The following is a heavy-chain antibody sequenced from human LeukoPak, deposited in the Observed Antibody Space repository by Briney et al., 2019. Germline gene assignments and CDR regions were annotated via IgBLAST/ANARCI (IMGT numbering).Heavy chain of an antibody. CDR1: GGTFSSYA. V-gene: IGHV1-69*13. Sequence: SVKVSCKASGGTFSSYAISWVRQAPGQGLEWMGGIIPIFGTANYAQKFQGRVTITADESTSRAHMELSSLRSADKDVYFCARALGDSSSWYAFDIWAQGTMVSVCS. CDR2: IIPIFGTA. J-gene: IGHJ3*02. CDR3: ARALGDSSSWYAFDI. D-gene: IGHD6-13*01.